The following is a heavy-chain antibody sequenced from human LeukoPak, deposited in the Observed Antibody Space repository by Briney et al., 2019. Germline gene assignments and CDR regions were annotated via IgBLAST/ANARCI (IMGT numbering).Heavy chain of an antibody. CDR1: GFTFSTYA. V-gene: IGHV3-30-3*01. J-gene: IGHJ6*02. CDR2: ISYDGSNK. CDR3: ARDRPLRFLDYYYGMDV. D-gene: IGHD3-3*01. Sequence: GGSLRLSCAASGFTFSTYAMHWVRQAPGKGLEWLAVISYDGSNKYYADSVKGRFTISRDNSKNTLYLQMNSLRAEDTAVYYCARDRPLRFLDYYYGMDVWGQGTTVTVSS.